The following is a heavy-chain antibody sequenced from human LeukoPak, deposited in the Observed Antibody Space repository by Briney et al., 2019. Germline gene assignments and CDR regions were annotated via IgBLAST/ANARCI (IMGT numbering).Heavy chain of an antibody. CDR1: GYTFTGYY. Sequence: ASVKVSCKASGYTFTGYYMHWVRQAPGQGLEWMGWINPNSGGTNYAQKSQGRVTMTRDTSISTAYMELSRLRSDDTAVYYCARSRAEVYDFWSGYSAYAFDIWGQGTMVTVSS. D-gene: IGHD3-3*01. CDR2: INPNSGGT. CDR3: ARSRAEVYDFWSGYSAYAFDI. J-gene: IGHJ3*02. V-gene: IGHV1-2*02.